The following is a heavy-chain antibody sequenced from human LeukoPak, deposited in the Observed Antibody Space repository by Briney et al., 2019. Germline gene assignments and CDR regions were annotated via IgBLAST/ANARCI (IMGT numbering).Heavy chain of an antibody. CDR1: GGSISSSSYY. J-gene: IGHJ4*02. CDR3: ARVGPLGSGSYYNVGY. Sequence: SETLSLTCTVSGGSISSSSYYWGWIRQPPGKGLEWIGSIYYSGSTYYNPSLKSRVTISVDTSKNQFSLKLSSVTAADTAMYYCARVGPLGSGSYYNVGYWGQGTLVTVPS. CDR2: IYYSGST. D-gene: IGHD3-10*01. V-gene: IGHV4-39*07.